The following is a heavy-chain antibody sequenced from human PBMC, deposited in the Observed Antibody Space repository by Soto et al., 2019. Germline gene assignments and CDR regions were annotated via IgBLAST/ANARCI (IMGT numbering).Heavy chain of an antibody. D-gene: IGHD4-17*01. CDR3: ASNLDRYGDYDGYFDS. CDR1: GYAFGSYT. Sequence: QVHLVQSGAEVKKPGASVKVSCQASGYAFGSYTLHWVRQAPGQRPERMGWINGGNGNTEYSQKFQGRVTITRDTSASTIYMELSSLRSEDTAVYFCASNLDRYGDYDGYFDSWGPGTLVTVSS. J-gene: IGHJ4*02. CDR2: INGGNGNT. V-gene: IGHV1-3*01.